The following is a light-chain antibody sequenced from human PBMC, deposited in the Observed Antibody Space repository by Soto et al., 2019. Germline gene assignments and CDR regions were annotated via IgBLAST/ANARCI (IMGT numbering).Light chain of an antibody. CDR1: QSVSSN. CDR3: QQYNNWPPV. V-gene: IGKV3-15*01. J-gene: IGKJ4*01. Sequence: EIVMTQSPATLSVSPGERATLSCRASQSVSSNLAWYQQKPGQAPRLLIYGASTRATGIPARFSGSGSGTEFTLTISSLHSEDFAVYYCQQYNNWPPVFGGGTKVEIK. CDR2: GAS.